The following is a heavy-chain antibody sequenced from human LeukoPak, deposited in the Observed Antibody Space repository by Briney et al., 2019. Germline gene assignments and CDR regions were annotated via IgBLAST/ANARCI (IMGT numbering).Heavy chain of an antibody. Sequence: PSETLSLTCTVSGGSISSSSYYWGWIRQPPGKGLEWIGSIYYSGSTYYNPSLKSRVTISVDTSKNQFSLKLSSVTAADTAVYYCARVGYSSSPDYWGQGTLVTVSS. D-gene: IGHD6-13*01. CDR2: IYYSGST. V-gene: IGHV4-39*07. J-gene: IGHJ4*02. CDR3: ARVGYSSSPDY. CDR1: GGSISSSSYY.